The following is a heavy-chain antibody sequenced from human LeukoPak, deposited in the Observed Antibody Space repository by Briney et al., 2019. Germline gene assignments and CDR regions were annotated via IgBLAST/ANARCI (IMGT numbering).Heavy chain of an antibody. D-gene: IGHD6-13*01. CDR1: GGTFSSYA. V-gene: IGHV1-69*06. J-gene: IGHJ4*02. CDR3: ASRGGRGSSFGTDYFDY. Sequence: SVKVSCTASGGTFSSYAISWVRQAPGQGLEWMGGIIPIFGTANYAQKFQGRVTITADKSTSTAYMELSSLRSEDTAVYYCASRGGRGSSFGTDYFDYWGQGTLVTVSS. CDR2: IIPIFGTA.